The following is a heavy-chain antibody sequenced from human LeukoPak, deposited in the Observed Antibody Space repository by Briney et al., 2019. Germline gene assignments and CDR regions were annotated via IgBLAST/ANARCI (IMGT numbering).Heavy chain of an antibody. CDR2: IYSGGST. CDR3: ARDKSFSDSTLGP. Sequence: GGPLRLSCAASGFTVSSNYMSWVRQAPGKGLEWVSVIYSGGSTYYADSVKGRFTISRDNAKNSLYLQMNSLRAEDTAVYYCARDKSFSDSTLGPWGQGTLVTVSX. V-gene: IGHV3-66*01. J-gene: IGHJ5*02. D-gene: IGHD3-22*01. CDR1: GFTVSSNY.